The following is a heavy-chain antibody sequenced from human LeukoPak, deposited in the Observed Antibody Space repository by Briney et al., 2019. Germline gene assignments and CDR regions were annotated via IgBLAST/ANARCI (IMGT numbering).Heavy chain of an antibody. D-gene: IGHD2-2*01. CDR3: AKDLYCSSTSCHGGPY. V-gene: IGHV3-30*02. Sequence: PGGSLRLSCAASGFTFSSYGMHWVRQAPGKGLEWVAFIRYDGSNKYYADSVKGRFTISRDNSKNTLYLQMNSLRAEDTAVYYCAKDLYCSSTSCHGGPYWGQGTLVTVSS. CDR1: GFTFSSYG. J-gene: IGHJ4*02. CDR2: IRYDGSNK.